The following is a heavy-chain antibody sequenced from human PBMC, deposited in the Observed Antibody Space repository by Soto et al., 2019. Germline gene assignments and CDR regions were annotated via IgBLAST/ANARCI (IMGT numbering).Heavy chain of an antibody. CDR1: GFTFSSYS. Sequence: PVGSLRLSCAASGFTFSSYSMNWVRQAPGKGLEWVSSISSSSSYIYYADSVKGRFTISRDNAKNSLYLQMNSLRAEDTAVYYCARGNPPLYDIVVVPAAMDYYGMDVWGQGTTVTVSS. CDR2: ISSSSSYI. D-gene: IGHD2-2*01. V-gene: IGHV3-21*01. J-gene: IGHJ6*02. CDR3: ARGNPPLYDIVVVPAAMDYYGMDV.